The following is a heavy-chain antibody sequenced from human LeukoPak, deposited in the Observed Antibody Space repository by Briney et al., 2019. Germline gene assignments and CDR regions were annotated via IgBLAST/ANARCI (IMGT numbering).Heavy chain of an antibody. J-gene: IGHJ4*02. Sequence: GSLRLSCAASGFTVSSNYMSWVRQAPGKGLEWVSVIYSGGSTYYADSVKGRFTISRDNSKNTLYLQMSSLRTEDTAVYYCAKERPGDRDYWGQGTLVTVSS. D-gene: IGHD3-10*01. CDR2: IYSGGST. CDR1: GFTVSSNY. CDR3: AKERPGDRDY. V-gene: IGHV3-66*01.